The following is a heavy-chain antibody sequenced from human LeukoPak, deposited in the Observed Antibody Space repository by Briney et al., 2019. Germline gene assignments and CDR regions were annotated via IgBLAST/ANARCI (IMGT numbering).Heavy chain of an antibody. J-gene: IGHJ4*02. CDR3: AKERTSEGYFDY. CDR2: LSGSGGSS. Sequence: GGSLRLSCAASGFTFSTYSMSWVRQAPGKGLEWVSALSGSGGSSYYADSVRGRFTISRDNSKKKLYLQMNSLRAEDTAVYYCAKERTSEGYFDYWGQGTLVTVSS. V-gene: IGHV3-23*01. D-gene: IGHD1-1*01. CDR1: GFTFSTYS.